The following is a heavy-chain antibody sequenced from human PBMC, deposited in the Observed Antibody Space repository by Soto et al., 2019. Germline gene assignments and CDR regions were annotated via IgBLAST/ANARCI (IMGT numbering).Heavy chain of an antibody. V-gene: IGHV3-23*01. J-gene: IGHJ6*02. Sequence: EVQLMESGGGLVQPGESLRLSCVVSGLSLSGYALSWVRQAPGKGLEWVSAVSGSGGTTYYADSVKGRFTISRDNSKNTLYLQMNGMRVEDTAKYFCAKSRDAYNFYFYYGMDVWGQGTAVTVSS. CDR2: VSGSGGTT. CDR3: AKSRDAYNFYFYYGMDV. CDR1: GLSLSGYA. D-gene: IGHD2-2*01.